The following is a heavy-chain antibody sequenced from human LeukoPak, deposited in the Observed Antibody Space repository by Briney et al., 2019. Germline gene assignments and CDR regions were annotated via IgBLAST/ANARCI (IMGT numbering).Heavy chain of an antibody. CDR3: ARGPDYFDTSCYLWFFDY. J-gene: IGHJ4*02. CDR1: GFTFRSYA. D-gene: IGHD3-22*01. CDR2: ISSNGGTT. Sequence: GGSLRLSCVASGFTFRSYAMHWVRQAPGRGLEHVSGISSNGGTTYYANSVKGRFTVSRDISKNTLNLQMASLRAEDMAVYYCARGPDYFDTSCYLWFFDYWGQGALVTVSS. V-gene: IGHV3-64*01.